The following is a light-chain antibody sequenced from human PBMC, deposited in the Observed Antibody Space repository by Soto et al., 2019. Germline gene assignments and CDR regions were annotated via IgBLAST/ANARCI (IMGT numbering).Light chain of an antibody. J-gene: IGLJ1*01. CDR1: SSDVGGYNY. CDR2: EVS. Sequence: QSALTQPASVSGSPGQSITIACTGTSSDVGGYNYVSWFQQHPGKAPKLMIYEVSNRPSGVSNRFSASKSGNTASLTISGPQAEDEATYYCSSYSSSSTLVFGTGTKVTVL. CDR3: SSYSSSSTLV. V-gene: IGLV2-14*01.